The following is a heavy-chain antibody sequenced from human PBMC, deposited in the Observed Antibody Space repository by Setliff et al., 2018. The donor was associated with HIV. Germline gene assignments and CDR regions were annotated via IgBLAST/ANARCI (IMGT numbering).Heavy chain of an antibody. D-gene: IGHD6-13*01. CDR1: GYSISSGYY. CDR3: ARGRYRSRWYASDHYYIDV. V-gene: IGHV4-38-2*01. J-gene: IGHJ6*03. Sequence: SETLSLTCAVSGYSISSGYYWGWIRQPPGKGLEWIGSIYHRGSTYYNPSLKSRVTISVDTSKNQFSLKLRSVTAADTALYYCARGRYRSRWYASDHYYIDVWGKGTTVTV. CDR2: IYHRGST.